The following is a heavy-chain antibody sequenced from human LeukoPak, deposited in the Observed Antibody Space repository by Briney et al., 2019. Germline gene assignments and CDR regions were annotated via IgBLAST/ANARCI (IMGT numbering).Heavy chain of an antibody. D-gene: IGHD3-10*01. V-gene: IGHV3-7*01. CDR2: INQDGTKK. Sequence: PGGSLRLSCVASEFTFSNYWMSWVRQAPGKGLEWVASINQDGTKKNYVDSVKGRFDISRDNTKNSLHLQMSSLRAEDTAVYYCVREWVDRGQGYNWFDRWGQGTLATVSS. CDR1: EFTFSNYW. CDR3: VREWVDRGQGYNWFDR. J-gene: IGHJ5*02.